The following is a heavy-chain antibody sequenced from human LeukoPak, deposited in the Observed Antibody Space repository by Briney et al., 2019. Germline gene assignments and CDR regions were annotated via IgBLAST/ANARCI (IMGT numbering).Heavy chain of an antibody. Sequence: QSGGSLRLSCAASGFTFSDYSMNWVRQAPGKGLEWISYVGISSGNTKYADSVKGRLTISGDSAKNSVFLQMNSLRVEDTAVYYCARDHRYAFDNWGQGTLVTVSS. CDR1: GFTFSDYS. V-gene: IGHV3-48*04. CDR3: ARDHRYAFDN. D-gene: IGHD5-12*01. CDR2: VGISSGNT. J-gene: IGHJ4*02.